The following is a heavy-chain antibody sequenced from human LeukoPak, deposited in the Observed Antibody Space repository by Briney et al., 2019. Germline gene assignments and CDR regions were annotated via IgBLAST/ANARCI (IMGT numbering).Heavy chain of an antibody. CDR3: ARGEVGHALDY. Sequence: SETLSLTCAVYGGSFSGYYWSWIRQPPGKGLEWIGEINHSGSTNYNPSLKSRVTISVDTSKNQFSLKLSSVTAADTAVYYCARGEVGHALDYWGQGTLVTASS. CDR2: INHSGST. CDR1: GGSFSGYY. J-gene: IGHJ4*02. V-gene: IGHV4-34*01.